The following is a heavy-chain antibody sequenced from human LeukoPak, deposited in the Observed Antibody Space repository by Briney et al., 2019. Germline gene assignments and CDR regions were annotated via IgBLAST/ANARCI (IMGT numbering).Heavy chain of an antibody. CDR3: AKGDYYDSSGYYYFDY. CDR2: ISGSGGST. CDR1: GFTFSSYG. J-gene: IGHJ4*02. V-gene: IGHV3-23*01. Sequence: GGTLRLSCAASGFTFSSYGMSWVRQAPGKGLEWVSAISGSGGSTYYADSVKGRFTISRDNSKNTLYLQMNSLRAEDTAVYYCAKGDYYDSSGYYYFDYWGQGTLVTVSS. D-gene: IGHD3-22*01.